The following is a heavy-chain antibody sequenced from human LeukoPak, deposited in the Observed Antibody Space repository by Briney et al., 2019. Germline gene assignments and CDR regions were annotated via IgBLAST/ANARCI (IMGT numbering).Heavy chain of an antibody. D-gene: IGHD6-13*01. Sequence: GASVKVSCKASEYTFTGYYMHWVRQAPGQGLEWMGWINPNSGNTGYAQKFQGRVTITRNTSISTAYMELSSLRSEDTAVYYCARGALPAASDYWGQGTLVTVSS. CDR1: EYTFTGYY. CDR2: INPNSGNT. J-gene: IGHJ4*02. CDR3: ARGALPAASDY. V-gene: IGHV1-8*03.